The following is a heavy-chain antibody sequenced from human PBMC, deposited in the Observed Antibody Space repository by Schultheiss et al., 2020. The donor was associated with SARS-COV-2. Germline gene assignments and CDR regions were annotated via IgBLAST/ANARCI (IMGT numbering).Heavy chain of an antibody. J-gene: IGHJ4*02. CDR3: ARALVGIDFDS. CDR2: IIPIFGTS. CDR1: GGTFSSYA. Sequence: SVKVSCKASGGTFSSYAITWVRQAPGQGLEWIGGIIPIFGTSNSAQMFRGRVTITADTSTSTVYMELRGLTSDDTALYYCARALVGIDFDSWGQGTLVTVSS. D-gene: IGHD3-9*01. V-gene: IGHV1-69*06.